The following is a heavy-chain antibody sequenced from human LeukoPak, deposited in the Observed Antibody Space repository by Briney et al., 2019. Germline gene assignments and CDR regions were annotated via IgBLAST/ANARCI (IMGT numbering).Heavy chain of an antibody. CDR2: ISAYNGNT. J-gene: IGHJ4*02. V-gene: IGHV1-18*01. CDR1: GYTFTSYG. Sequence: ASVKVSCKASGYTFTSYGISWVRQAPGQGLEWMGWISAYNGNTNYAQKLQGRVTMTTDTSTSTAYMELRSLRSDDTAMYYCARDSGHYYDSSGYGNWGQGTLVTVSS. D-gene: IGHD3-22*01. CDR3: ARDSGHYYDSSGYGN.